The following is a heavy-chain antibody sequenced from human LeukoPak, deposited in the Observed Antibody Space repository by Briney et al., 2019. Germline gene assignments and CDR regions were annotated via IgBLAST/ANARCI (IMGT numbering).Heavy chain of an antibody. CDR3: ARDSGAWFGELSPSVYYYYYMDV. V-gene: IGHV3-74*01. J-gene: IGHJ6*03. Sequence: GGSLRLSCAASGFTFSSYWMHWVRQAPGKGLVWVSRIKSDGSNTNYADSVKGRFTISRDNAKNSLYLQMNSLRAEDTAVYYCARDSGAWFGELSPSVYYYYYMDVWGKGTTVTVSS. CDR2: IKSDGSNT. CDR1: GFTFSSYW. D-gene: IGHD3-10*01.